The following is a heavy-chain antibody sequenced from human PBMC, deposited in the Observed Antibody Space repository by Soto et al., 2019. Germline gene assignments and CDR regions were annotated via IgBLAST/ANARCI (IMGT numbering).Heavy chain of an antibody. D-gene: IGHD3-10*01. V-gene: IGHV3-15*01. CDR1: GFTFSNAW. J-gene: IGHJ4*02. Sequence: GGSLRLSCAASGFTFSNAWMSWVRQAPGKGLEWVGRIKSKTDGGTTDYAAPVKGRFTISRDDSKNTLYLQMNSLKTEDTAVYYCTTDTGSGSYSPDYWGQGTLVTVSS. CDR2: IKSKTDGGTT. CDR3: TTDTGSGSYSPDY.